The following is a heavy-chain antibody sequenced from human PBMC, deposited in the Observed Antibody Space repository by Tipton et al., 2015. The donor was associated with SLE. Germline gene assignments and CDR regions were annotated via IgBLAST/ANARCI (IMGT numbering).Heavy chain of an antibody. D-gene: IGHD3-16*01. V-gene: IGHV4-4*07. J-gene: IGHJ4*02. CDR2: LYCSGSP. CDR3: ARSMLTTKRVFDY. Sequence: TLSLTCTVSGDSVGPNSWNWIRQPAGKGLEGIGRLYCSGSPTHYTPSRKSRKTMSVDTSKNQFSLSVNSVTAADTAVYYCARSMLTTKRVFDYWGQGTLVTVSS. CDR1: GDSVGPNS.